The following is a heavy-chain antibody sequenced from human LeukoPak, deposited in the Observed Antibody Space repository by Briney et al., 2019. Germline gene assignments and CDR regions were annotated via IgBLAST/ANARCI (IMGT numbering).Heavy chain of an antibody. V-gene: IGHV3-53*01. J-gene: IGHJ4*02. D-gene: IGHD4/OR15-4a*01. CDR2: IYSDHT. CDR1: GFTFSDYA. Sequence: PGGSLRLSCAASGFTFSDYAMSWLRQAPGKGLEWVSFIYSDHTHYSDSVKGRFTISRDNSKNPLYLQMNSLRAEDTAVYYCARRAGAYSHPYDYWGQGTLVTVSS. CDR3: ARRAGAYSHPYDY.